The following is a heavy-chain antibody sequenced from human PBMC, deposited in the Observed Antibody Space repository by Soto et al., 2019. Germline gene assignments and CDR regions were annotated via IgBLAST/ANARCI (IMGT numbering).Heavy chain of an antibody. V-gene: IGHV4-59*01. J-gene: IGHJ4*02. Sequence: QVQLQESGPGLVKPSETLSLTCTVSGGSISSYYWSWIRQPPGKGLEWIGYIYYSGSTNYNPSLKSLDTIAVDTSKNQFSLKLSSVTAADTAVYYCARTLDTAMVTPYFDYWGQGTLVTVSS. CDR3: ARTLDTAMVTPYFDY. CDR1: GGSISSYY. CDR2: IYYSGST. D-gene: IGHD5-18*01.